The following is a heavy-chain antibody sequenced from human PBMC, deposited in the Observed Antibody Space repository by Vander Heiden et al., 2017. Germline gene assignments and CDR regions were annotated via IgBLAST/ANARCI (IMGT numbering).Heavy chain of an antibody. Sequence: QLQLQEPVPGLVKPSESLFRTYDVSGHSSSRGYYWGWIRQHPGKGLEWIGSIYHSGSTYYNPSLKRRVTISVDTSKNQFSLKMSSVTAADTAVYYCAREYYDCWSGYLGWFDPWGQGTLVTVYS. CDR1: GHSSSRGYY. D-gene: IGHD3-3*01. J-gene: IGHJ5*02. CDR3: AREYYDCWSGYLGWFDP. CDR2: IYHSGST. V-gene: IGHV4-38-2*02.